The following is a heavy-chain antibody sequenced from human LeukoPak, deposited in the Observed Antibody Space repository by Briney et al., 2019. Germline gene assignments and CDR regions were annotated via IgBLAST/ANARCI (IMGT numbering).Heavy chain of an antibody. CDR2: ISPSSTLI. V-gene: IGHV3-48*01. CDR3: ASLASEWELPEVDY. D-gene: IGHD1-26*01. CDR1: GFTFSSYA. Sequence: GGSLRLSCAASGFTFSSYAMNWVRQAPGTGLEWVSYISPSSTLIYYADSVKGRFTISRDNARKSLFLQMNSRRAEDTAVYYCASLASEWELPEVDYWGLGTLVTVSS. J-gene: IGHJ4*02.